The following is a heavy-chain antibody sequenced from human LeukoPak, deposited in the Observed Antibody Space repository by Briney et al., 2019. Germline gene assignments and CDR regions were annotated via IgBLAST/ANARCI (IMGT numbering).Heavy chain of an antibody. CDR3: ARSYCSGGSCYRD. CDR2: IKQDGSEK. Sequence: GGSLRLSCAASGFTFSSYWMSWVRQAPGKGLEWVANIKQDGSEKYYVDSVKGRFTISRDNAKNSLYLQMNSLRAEDTAVYYCARSYCSGGSCYRDWGQGTLVTVSS. J-gene: IGHJ4*02. D-gene: IGHD2-15*01. CDR1: GFTFSSYW. V-gene: IGHV3-7*01.